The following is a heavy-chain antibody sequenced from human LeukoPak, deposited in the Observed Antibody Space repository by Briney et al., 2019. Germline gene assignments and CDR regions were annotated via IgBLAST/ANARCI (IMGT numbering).Heavy chain of an antibody. V-gene: IGHV1-24*01. CDR2: FDPEDGET. D-gene: IGHD1-26*01. Sequence: ASVTVSCKVSGYTLTELSMHWVRQAPGKGLEWMGGFDPEDGETIYAQKFQGRVTMTEDTSTDTAYMELSSLRSEDTAVYYCATPRRFRWELDIVFDYWGQGTLVTVSS. CDR3: ATPRRFRWELDIVFDY. J-gene: IGHJ4*02. CDR1: GYTLTELS.